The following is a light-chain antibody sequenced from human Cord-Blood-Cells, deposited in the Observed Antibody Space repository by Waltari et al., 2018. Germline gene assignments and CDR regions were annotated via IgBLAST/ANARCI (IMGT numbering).Light chain of an antibody. CDR2: AAS. CDR1: QSISSY. V-gene: IGKV1-39*01. CDR3: QQSYSTPRYT. Sequence: DIQMTQSPSSLSASVGDRVTITCRASQSISSYLNWYQQKPGKAPKLLIYAASSLHSGVPSMFSGSGSGTDFTLTISSLQPEDFATYYCQQSYSTPRYTFGQGTKLEIK. J-gene: IGKJ2*01.